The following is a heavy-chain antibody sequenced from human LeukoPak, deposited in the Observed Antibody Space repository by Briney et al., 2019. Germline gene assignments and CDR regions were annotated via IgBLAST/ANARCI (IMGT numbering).Heavy chain of an antibody. CDR1: GFTFSSYS. D-gene: IGHD2-2*01. V-gene: IGHV3-74*01. Sequence: GGSLRLSCAASGFTFSSYSMNWVRQAPGKGLVWVSRINTDGSSTSYADSVKGRFTISRDNAKNTLYLQMNSLRAEDTAVYYCARDRDPGCSSTSCYDYYYYYYMDVWGKGTTVTVSS. CDR2: INTDGSST. CDR3: ARDRDPGCSSTSCYDYYYYYYMDV. J-gene: IGHJ6*03.